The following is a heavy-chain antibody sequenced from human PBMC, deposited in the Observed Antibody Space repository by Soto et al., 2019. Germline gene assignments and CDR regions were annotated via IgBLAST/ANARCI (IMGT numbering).Heavy chain of an antibody. J-gene: IGHJ5*02. CDR1: GDSVSSGAYY. CDR3: ARVKRSTSRLDP. D-gene: IGHD1-26*01. V-gene: IGHV4-61*08. Sequence: NPSETLSLTCSVSGDSVSSGAYYWSWIRQPPGKGLEWIGYVYYSGSTSYNPSLETGVTISVDTSKNQFSLKLTSVTPADTAIYYCARVKRSTSRLDPWGQGTLVTVSS. CDR2: VYYSGST.